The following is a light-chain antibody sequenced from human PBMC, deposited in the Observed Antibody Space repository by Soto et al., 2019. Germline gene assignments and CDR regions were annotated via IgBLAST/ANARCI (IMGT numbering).Light chain of an antibody. CDR2: DVS. V-gene: IGLV2-14*01. J-gene: IGLJ1*01. CDR3: SSYTSSSTLLYV. Sequence: QSALTQPASVSGSPAQSITISCTGTSSDVGGYNYVSWYQKHPGKAPKLKIYDVSSRPSGVSNRFSGSKSSNTASLTISGLQAEDEADYYCSSYTSSSTLLYVFGTGTKVTVL. CDR1: SSDVGGYNY.